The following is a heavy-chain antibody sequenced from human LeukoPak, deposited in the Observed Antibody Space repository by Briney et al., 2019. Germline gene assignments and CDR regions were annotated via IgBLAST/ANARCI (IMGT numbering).Heavy chain of an antibody. CDR3: ARESIRIVGAAKVKFFDY. D-gene: IGHD1-26*01. CDR1: GYTFTGHY. CDR2: INPDSGDT. J-gene: IGHJ4*02. Sequence: GASVKVSRKASGYTFTGHYIHWVRQAPGEGLEWMGGINPDSGDTNYAQTFEGRVTMTRDTSISTASLDLSKLRSDDTAVYYCARESIRIVGAAKVKFFDYWGQGTLLTVSS. V-gene: IGHV1-2*02.